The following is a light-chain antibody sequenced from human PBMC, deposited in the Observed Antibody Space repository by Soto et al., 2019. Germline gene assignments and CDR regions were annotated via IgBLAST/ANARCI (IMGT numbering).Light chain of an antibody. J-gene: IGKJ5*01. CDR3: QQYNNWPPIT. V-gene: IGKV3-15*01. CDR2: YAS. CDR1: QSVRNN. Sequence: EIMMTQSPATLSVSPGERATLSCRASQSVRNNLAWYQHKPGQVPRLLIYYASTRATGIPARFSGSGSGTEFTLTISSLQSEDVAVSSCQQYNNWPPITFGQGTRLEIK.